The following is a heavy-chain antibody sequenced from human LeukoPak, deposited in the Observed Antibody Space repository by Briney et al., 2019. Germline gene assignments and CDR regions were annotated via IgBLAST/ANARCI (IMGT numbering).Heavy chain of an antibody. J-gene: IGHJ4*02. CDR3: AKDPVLYGSGSYFGAHFDY. CDR1: GFAFSSYG. Sequence: GGSLRLSCAASGFAFSSYGMHWVRQAPGKGLEWVAFIRYDGSNKYYADSVKGRFTISRDNSKNTLYLQMNSLRAEDTAVYYCAKDPVLYGSGSYFGAHFDYWGQGTLVTVSS. CDR2: IRYDGSNK. D-gene: IGHD3-10*01. V-gene: IGHV3-30*02.